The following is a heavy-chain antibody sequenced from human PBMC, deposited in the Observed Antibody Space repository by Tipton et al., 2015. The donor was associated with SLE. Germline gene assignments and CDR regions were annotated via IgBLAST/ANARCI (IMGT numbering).Heavy chain of an antibody. D-gene: IGHD6-13*01. Sequence: TLSLTCTVSGGSISSHYWSWIRQPPGKGLEWIGYIYYSGSTNYNPSLKSRVTVSVDTSKNQFSLKLSPVTAADTAVYYCARVQQLHAFAIWGQGSMVTVSS. V-gene: IGHV4-59*11. CDR2: IYYSGST. J-gene: IGHJ3*02. CDR1: GGSISSHY. CDR3: ARVQQLHAFAI.